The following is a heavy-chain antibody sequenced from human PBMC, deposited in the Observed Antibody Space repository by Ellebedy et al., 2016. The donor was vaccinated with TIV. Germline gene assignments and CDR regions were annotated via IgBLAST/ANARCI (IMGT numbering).Heavy chain of an antibody. CDR2: IYYSGST. D-gene: IGHD6-19*01. J-gene: IGHJ4*02. CDR3: ARGGWSMDY. V-gene: IGHV4-59*01. CDR1: GGSLSSFY. Sequence: SETLSLXXTVSGGSLSSFYWSWIRQSPGKGLEWIGYIYYSGSTNYNPSLKSRITISVDTSKNQFSLMVSSVTTADTAVYYCARGGWSMDYWGPGILVTVSS.